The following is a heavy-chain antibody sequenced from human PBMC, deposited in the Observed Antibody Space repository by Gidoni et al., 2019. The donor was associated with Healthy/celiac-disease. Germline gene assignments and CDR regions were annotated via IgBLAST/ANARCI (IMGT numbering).Heavy chain of an antibody. Sequence: EVQLVESGGGLVQPGGSLRLSCAASGLPFSSYAMHWVRQAPGKGLEYVSAISSNGGSTYYANSVKGRFTISRDNSKNTLYLQMGSLRAEDMAVYYCARARFPYYDFFSPNDYWGQGTLVTVSS. CDR1: GLPFSSYA. CDR2: ISSNGGST. CDR3: ARARFPYYDFFSPNDY. D-gene: IGHD3-22*01. V-gene: IGHV3-64*01. J-gene: IGHJ4*02.